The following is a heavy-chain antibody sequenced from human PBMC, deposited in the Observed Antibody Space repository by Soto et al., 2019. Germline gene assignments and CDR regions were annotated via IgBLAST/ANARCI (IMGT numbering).Heavy chain of an antibody. D-gene: IGHD4-17*01. J-gene: IGHJ6*02. CDR2: ISAYNGNT. Sequence: QVQLVQSGAEVKKPGSSVKVSCKASGYTFTSYGITWARQAPGQGLEWMGWISAYNGNTNHAQKLQGRETMTTDTATSTGYMERGTVRSYDTAVYYRAYVEGASNHYGAYDGMDVWGQGTTETDS. CDR3: AYVEGASNHYGAYDGMDV. V-gene: IGHV1-18*04. CDR1: GYTFTSYG.